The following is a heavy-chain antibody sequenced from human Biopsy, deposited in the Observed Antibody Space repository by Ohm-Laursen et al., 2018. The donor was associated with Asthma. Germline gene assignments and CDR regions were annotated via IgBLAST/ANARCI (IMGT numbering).Heavy chain of an antibody. J-gene: IGHJ4*02. CDR2: VFYGGAT. Sequence: GTLSLTCTVSGDSISSYHWSWIRQPPGKGLEWIGHVFYGGATNYNPSLKSRVTISVDTSKNQFFLRLSSVTAADTAVYYCARDFVDSAMDYFDYWGQGTLVTVSS. CDR3: ARDFVDSAMDYFDY. CDR1: GDSISSYH. D-gene: IGHD5-18*01. V-gene: IGHV4-59*01.